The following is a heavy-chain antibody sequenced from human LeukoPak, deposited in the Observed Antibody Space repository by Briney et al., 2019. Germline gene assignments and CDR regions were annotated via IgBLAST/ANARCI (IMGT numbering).Heavy chain of an antibody. Sequence: GGSPRLSCAASGFTFSTYWMSWVRQAPGKGLEWVANIKPDGSEKYYVDSVKGRFTISRDNAKNSLYLQMNSLRAEDTALYYCAKDEAAAGPAEFEYWGQGTLVTVSS. CDR1: GFTFSTYW. V-gene: IGHV3-7*03. CDR3: AKDEAAAGPAEFEY. J-gene: IGHJ4*02. D-gene: IGHD6-13*01. CDR2: IKPDGSEK.